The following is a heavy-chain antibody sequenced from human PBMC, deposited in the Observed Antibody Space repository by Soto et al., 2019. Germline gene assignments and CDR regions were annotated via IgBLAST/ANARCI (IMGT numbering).Heavy chain of an antibody. V-gene: IGHV1-18*01. CDR2: ISAYNGNT. J-gene: IGHJ4*02. CDR3: SIILLVGDGREGASY. CDR1: GYTFTSYG. D-gene: IGHD1-26*01. Sequence: GASGKASSKASGYTFTSYGISWVGQAPGQGLEWRGWISAYNGNTNYAQKLQGRVTMTTDTSTRTAYREVRSLRSDDTAVYYCSIILLVGDGREGASYWSQGTLVTVSS.